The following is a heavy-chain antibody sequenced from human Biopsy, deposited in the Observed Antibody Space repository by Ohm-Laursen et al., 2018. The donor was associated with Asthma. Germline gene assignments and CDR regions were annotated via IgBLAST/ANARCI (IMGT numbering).Heavy chain of an antibody. CDR3: TRHNDY. V-gene: IGHV2-70*04. J-gene: IGHJ4*02. D-gene: IGHD1-14*01. CDR2: IDWKEDK. CDR1: GFSLSSSGAN. Sequence: PTQTLTLTCSFSGFSLSSSGANVNWIRQPPGKALEWLARIDWKEDKFYSTSLRTRLTISKGSSEDQVVLTMTNMGPVDTATYYCTRHNDYWGPGILVTVSS.